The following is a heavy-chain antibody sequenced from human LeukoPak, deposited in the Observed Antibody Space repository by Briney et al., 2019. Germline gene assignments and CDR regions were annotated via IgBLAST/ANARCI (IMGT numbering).Heavy chain of an antibody. J-gene: IGHJ5*02. CDR3: AREIVVVVAATLNWFDP. Sequence: PGGSLRLSCAASGFTFSSYGMHWVRQAPGKGLEWVAFIRYDGSNKYYADSVKGRFTISRDNSKNTLYLQMNSLRAEDTAVYYCAREIVVVVAATLNWFDPWGQGTLVTVSS. CDR2: IRYDGSNK. CDR1: GFTFSSYG. D-gene: IGHD2-15*01. V-gene: IGHV3-30*02.